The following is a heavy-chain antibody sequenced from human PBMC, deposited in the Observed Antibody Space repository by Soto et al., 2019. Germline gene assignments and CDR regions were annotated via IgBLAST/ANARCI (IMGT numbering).Heavy chain of an antibody. CDR3: AKATQYSSSWSDFDY. CDR2: INPSGGST. D-gene: IGHD6-13*01. Sequence: ASVKVSCKASGYTFTSYYMHWVRQAPGQGLEWMGIINPSGGSTSYAQKFQGRVTMTRDTSTSTVYMELSSLRAEDTAVYYCAKATQYSSSWSDFDYWGQGTLVTVSS. V-gene: IGHV1-46*01. J-gene: IGHJ4*02. CDR1: GYTFTSYY.